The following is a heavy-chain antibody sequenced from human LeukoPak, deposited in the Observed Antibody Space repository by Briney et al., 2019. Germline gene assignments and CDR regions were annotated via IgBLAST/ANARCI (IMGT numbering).Heavy chain of an antibody. CDR1: GFTVSGNY. J-gene: IGHJ6*03. CDR2: IYSGGST. Sequence: GGSLRLSCAASGFTVSGNYMSWVRQAPGKGLEWVSVIYSGGSTYYADSVKGRFTISRDNSKNTLYLQMNSLRAEDTAVYYCARTPRNYYYYMDVWGKGTTVTVSS. V-gene: IGHV3-53*01. CDR3: ARTPRNYYYYMDV.